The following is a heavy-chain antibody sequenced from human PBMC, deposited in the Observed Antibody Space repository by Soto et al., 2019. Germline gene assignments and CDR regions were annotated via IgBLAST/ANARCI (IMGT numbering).Heavy chain of an antibody. D-gene: IGHD3-3*01. Sequence: GASVKVSCKSSGYTFTGYYMHCVRQAPGQGLEWMGWINPNSGGTNYAQKFQGWVTMTRDTSISTAYMELSRLRSDDTAVYYCARDTPYYDFWSGRKSGTYGMDVWGQGTTVTVSS. J-gene: IGHJ6*02. V-gene: IGHV1-2*04. CDR2: INPNSGGT. CDR3: ARDTPYYDFWSGRKSGTYGMDV. CDR1: GYTFTGYY.